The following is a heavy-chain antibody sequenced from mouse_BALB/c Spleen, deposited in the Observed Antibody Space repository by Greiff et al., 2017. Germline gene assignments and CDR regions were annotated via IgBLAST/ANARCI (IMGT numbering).Heavy chain of an antibody. CDR3: ARDNWDYWYFDV. CDR1: GYSITSDYA. D-gene: IGHD4-1*01. J-gene: IGHJ1*01. CDR2: ISYSGST. Sequence: VQLKESGPGLVKPSQSLSLTCTVTGYSITSDYAWNWIRQFPGNKLEWMGYISYSGSTSYNPSLKSRISITRDTSKNQFFLQLNSVTTEDTATYDCARDNWDYWYFDVWGAGTTVTVSA. V-gene: IGHV3-2*02.